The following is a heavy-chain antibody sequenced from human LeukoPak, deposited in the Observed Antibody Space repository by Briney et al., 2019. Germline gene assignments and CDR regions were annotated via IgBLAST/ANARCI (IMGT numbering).Heavy chain of an antibody. V-gene: IGHV3-30*18. J-gene: IGHJ4*02. Sequence: GGSLRLSCAASGFTFSNYGMHWVRQAPGKGLEWVAVISYDGRNIHYPDSVKGRFTISRDIFTDTLWLQMDSLRTEDTAVYYCAKGPLRGTAAAIDYWGQGTLVTVSS. D-gene: IGHD2-2*01. CDR2: ISYDGRNI. CDR1: GFTFSNYG. CDR3: AKGPLRGTAAAIDY.